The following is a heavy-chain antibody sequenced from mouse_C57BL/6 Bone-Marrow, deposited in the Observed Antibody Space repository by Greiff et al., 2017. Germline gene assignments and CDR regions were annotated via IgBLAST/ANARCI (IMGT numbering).Heavy chain of an antibody. V-gene: IGHV3-6*01. CDR3: ARFYYYGSNFDY. CDR1: GYSITSGYY. Sequence: EVQLQESGPGLVKPSQSLSLTCSVTGYSITSGYYWNWIRQFPGNKLEWMGYISYDGSNNYNPSLKNRISITRDTSKNQFFLKLNSVTTEDTATYYCARFYYYGSNFDYWGQGSTLTVSS. D-gene: IGHD1-1*01. J-gene: IGHJ2*01. CDR2: ISYDGSN.